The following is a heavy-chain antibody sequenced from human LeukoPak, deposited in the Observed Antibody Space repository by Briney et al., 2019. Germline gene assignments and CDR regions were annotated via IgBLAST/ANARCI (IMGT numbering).Heavy chain of an antibody. V-gene: IGHV1-18*01. Sequence: GASVKVSCKDSGYTFTSYGISWVRQAPGQGLEWMGWISAYNGNTNYAQKLQGRVTMTTDTSTSTAYMELRSLRSDDTAVYYCASFSGTREYYYYGMDVWGQGTTVTVSS. CDR3: ASFSGTREYYYYGMDV. D-gene: IGHD1-26*01. CDR2: ISAYNGNT. CDR1: GYTFTSYG. J-gene: IGHJ6*02.